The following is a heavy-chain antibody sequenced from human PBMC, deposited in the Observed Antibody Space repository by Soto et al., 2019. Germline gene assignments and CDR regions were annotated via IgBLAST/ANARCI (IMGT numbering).Heavy chain of an antibody. Sequence: PSDTLSLTCSVSGGSISSSSYYWGWIRQPPGKGLEWIGSIYYSGSIYYNPSLKSRVTISVDTSKNQFSLKLSSVTAAETAVYYCARQSSGWYNWFDPWGQGTLVTVS. CDR3: ARQSSGWYNWFDP. J-gene: IGHJ5*02. CDR1: GGSISSSSYY. CDR2: IYYSGSI. V-gene: IGHV4-39*01. D-gene: IGHD6-19*01.